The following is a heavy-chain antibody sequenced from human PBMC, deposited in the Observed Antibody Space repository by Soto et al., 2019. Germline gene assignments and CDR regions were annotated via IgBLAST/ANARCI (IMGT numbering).Heavy chain of an antibody. CDR3: ARDGSSWYANWFDP. D-gene: IGHD6-13*01. CDR2: ISSSSSYI. Sequence: LRLSCAASGFTFSSYSMNWVRQAPGKGLEWVSSISSSSSYIYYADSVKGRFTISRDNAKNSLYLQMNSLRAEDTAVYYCARDGSSWYANWFDPWGQGTLVTVSS. J-gene: IGHJ5*02. V-gene: IGHV3-21*01. CDR1: GFTFSSYS.